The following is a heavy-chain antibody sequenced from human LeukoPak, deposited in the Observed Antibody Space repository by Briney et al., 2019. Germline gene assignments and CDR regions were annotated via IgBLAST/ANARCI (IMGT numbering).Heavy chain of an antibody. J-gene: IGHJ4*02. CDR1: GFTFSSYE. CDR3: AKPDY. V-gene: IGHV3-48*03. Sequence: GGSLRLSCAASGFTFSSYEMNWVRQAPGKGLEWVSYISGGGGTIYYTDSVKGRFTISRDNAENSLYLQMNSLRAEDTAVYYCAKPDYWGQGALVTVSS. CDR2: ISGGGGTI.